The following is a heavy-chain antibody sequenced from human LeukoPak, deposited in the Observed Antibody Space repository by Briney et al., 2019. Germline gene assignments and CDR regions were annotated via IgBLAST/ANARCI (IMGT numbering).Heavy chain of an antibody. D-gene: IGHD3-10*01. CDR2: IDYSGST. CDR3: ARYGSGSYSDDHFQH. V-gene: IGHV4-59*08. Sequence: SETLSLSCTVSGGSISGYYWNWIRQPPGKGLEWIGYIDYSGSTNYNPSLKSRVTISVDTSKNQFSLKLTSVTAADTAVYYCARYGSGSYSDDHFQHWGQGTLVTVSS. J-gene: IGHJ1*01. CDR1: GGSISGYY.